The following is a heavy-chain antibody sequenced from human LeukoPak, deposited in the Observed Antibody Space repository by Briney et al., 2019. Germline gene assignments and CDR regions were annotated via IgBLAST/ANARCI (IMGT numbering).Heavy chain of an antibody. D-gene: IGHD4-17*01. CDR3: AKEVRLRWYFDL. CDR1: GFTFSSYG. Sequence: GGSLRLSCAASGFTFSSYGMHWVRQAPGKGLEWVAVISYDGSNKYYADSVKGRFTISRDNAKNSLYLQMNSLRAEDTALYYCAKEVRLRWYFDLWGRGTLVTVSS. V-gene: IGHV3-30*18. CDR2: ISYDGSNK. J-gene: IGHJ2*01.